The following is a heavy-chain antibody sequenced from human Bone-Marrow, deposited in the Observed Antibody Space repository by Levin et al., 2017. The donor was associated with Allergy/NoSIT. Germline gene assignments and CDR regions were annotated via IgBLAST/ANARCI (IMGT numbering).Heavy chain of an antibody. D-gene: IGHD3-22*01. J-gene: IGHJ4*02. V-gene: IGHV3-74*01. Sequence: GGSLRLSCAASGFPFSSYWMHWVRQVPGKGLLWVSDINSDGSVRHYADSVKGRFTTSRDNAKRTLYLQMSSLRAEDTAVYFCARTYYYDTSGQPVDLDSWGQGTLVTVSS. CDR3: ARTYYYDTSGQPVDLDS. CDR2: INSDGSVR. CDR1: GFPFSSYW.